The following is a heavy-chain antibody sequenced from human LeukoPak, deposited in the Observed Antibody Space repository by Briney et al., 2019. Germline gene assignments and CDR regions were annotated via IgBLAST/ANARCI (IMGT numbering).Heavy chain of an antibody. Sequence: GESLKISCKGSGYSFTSYWIGWVRQMPGKGLEWMGIIYPGDSDTRYSPSFQGQVTISADKSISTAYLQWSSLKASDTAMYYCARSARFSVWARTMIVVSDAFDIWGQGTMVTVSS. J-gene: IGHJ3*02. V-gene: IGHV5-51*01. D-gene: IGHD3-22*01. CDR3: ARSARFSVWARTMIVVSDAFDI. CDR1: GYSFTSYW. CDR2: IYPGDSDT.